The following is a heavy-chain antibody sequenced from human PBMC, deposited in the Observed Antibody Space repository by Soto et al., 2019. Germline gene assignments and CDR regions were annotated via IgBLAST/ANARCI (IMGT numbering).Heavy chain of an antibody. CDR1: GFTFDDYA. Sequence: DVQLVESGGGLVQPGRSLRLSCAASGFTFDDYAMHWVRQAPGKGLEWVSGISWNSGSIGYADSVKGRFTISRDNXKNXXXXXXXXXXXEDTALYYCAKGYDFWSGYFGGMDVWGKGTTVTVSS. D-gene: IGHD3-3*01. CDR3: AKGYDFWSGYFGGMDV. J-gene: IGHJ6*03. V-gene: IGHV3-9*01. CDR2: ISWNSGSI.